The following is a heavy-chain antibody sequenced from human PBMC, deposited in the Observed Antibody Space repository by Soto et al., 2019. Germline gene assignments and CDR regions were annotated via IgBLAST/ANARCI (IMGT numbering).Heavy chain of an antibody. CDR2: IYWDDDK. V-gene: IGHV2-5*02. J-gene: IGHJ4*02. D-gene: IGHD3-9*01. CDR3: AHIFDFDWVWAFEY. CDR1: GFSLDTSGVG. Sequence: QITLKESGPTLVKPTQTLTPTCTFSGFSLDTSGVGVGWIRQPPGKTLEWLALIYWDDDKRYSPSLNSRLTITKDTSKNQVVLRMTNVDPVDTATYYCAHIFDFDWVWAFEYWGQGALVTVSS.